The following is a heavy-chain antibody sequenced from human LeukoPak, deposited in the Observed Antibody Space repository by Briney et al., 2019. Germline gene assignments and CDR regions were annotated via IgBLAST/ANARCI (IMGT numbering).Heavy chain of an antibody. CDR2: IYTSGST. Sequence: PSETLSLTCTVSGGSISSGSYYWSWIRQPAGKGLEWVGRIYTSGSTNYNPSLKSRVTISVDTSKNQFSLKPSSVTAADTAVYYCARGPTYYDFWSGPKGDAFDIWGQGTMVTVSS. V-gene: IGHV4-61*02. CDR1: GGSISSGSYY. J-gene: IGHJ3*02. CDR3: ARGPTYYDFWSGPKGDAFDI. D-gene: IGHD3-3*01.